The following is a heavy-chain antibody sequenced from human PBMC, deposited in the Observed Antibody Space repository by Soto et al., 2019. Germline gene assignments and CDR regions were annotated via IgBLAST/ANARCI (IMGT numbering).Heavy chain of an antibody. D-gene: IGHD3-10*01. Sequence: GGSLRLSCAASGFTFSYDSMNWVRQAPGKGLEWVASISSRSTYIYYADSVKGRFTISRDNAKSLLYVQMNSLRAEDTAVYYCSXGGFTMVRGLNPAVFDDWGQGTLVTVSS. CDR3: SXGGFTMVRGLNPAVFDD. J-gene: IGHJ4*02. CDR1: GFTFSYDS. CDR2: ISSRSTYI. V-gene: IGHV3-21*01.